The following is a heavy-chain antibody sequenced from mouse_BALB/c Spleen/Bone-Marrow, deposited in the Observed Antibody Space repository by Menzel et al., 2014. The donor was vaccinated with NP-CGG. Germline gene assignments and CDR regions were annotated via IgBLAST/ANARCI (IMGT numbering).Heavy chain of an antibody. V-gene: IGHV3-1*02. J-gene: IGHJ2*01. CDR3: TRETTVVADFDY. CDR1: GYSITCGHG. CDR2: IHFSGYT. D-gene: IGHD1-1*01. Sequence: DVKLQESGPDLVKPSQSLSLTCTVTGYSITCGHGRHWIRQFPGNRLQWMGYIHFSGYTDYNPSLKSRISITRDTSKNQFFLQLNSVTTEDTGTYYCTRETTVVADFDYWGQGTTLAVSS.